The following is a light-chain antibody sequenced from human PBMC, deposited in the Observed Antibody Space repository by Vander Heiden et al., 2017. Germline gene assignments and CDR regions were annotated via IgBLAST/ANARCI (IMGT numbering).Light chain of an antibody. V-gene: IGLV3-25*03. Sequence: SYELTQPPSVSVPPGQTARTTCPGDPSPKQYAYWYQQKPGQAPVLVIYKDSERPSGIPERFSGSSSGTTVTLTISGVQAEDEADYYCQSADSSGTYPYVFGTGTKVTVL. CDR1: PSPKQY. J-gene: IGLJ1*01. CDR3: QSADSSGTYPYV. CDR2: KDS.